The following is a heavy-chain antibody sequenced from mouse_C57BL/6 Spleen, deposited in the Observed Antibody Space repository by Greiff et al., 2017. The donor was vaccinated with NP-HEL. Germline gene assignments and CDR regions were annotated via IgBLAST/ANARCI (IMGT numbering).Heavy chain of an antibody. CDR3: ARDGDYGYFDV. J-gene: IGHJ1*03. D-gene: IGHD2-4*01. V-gene: IGHV5-4*01. Sequence: EVHLVESGGGLVKPGGSLKLSCAASGFTFSSYAMSWVRQTPEKRLEWVATISDGGSYTYYPDNVKGRFTISRDNAKNNLYLQMSHLKSEDTAMYYCARDGDYGYFDVWGTGTTVTVSS. CDR2: ISDGGSYT. CDR1: GFTFSSYA.